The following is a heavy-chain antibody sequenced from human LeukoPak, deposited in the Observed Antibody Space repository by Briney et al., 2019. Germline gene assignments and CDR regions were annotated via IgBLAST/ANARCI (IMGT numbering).Heavy chain of an antibody. V-gene: IGHV3-30*02. CDR1: GFTFSSYG. Sequence: TGGSLRLSCAASGFTFSSYGMHWVRQAPGKGLEWVAFIRYDGSNKYYADSVKGRFTISRDNSKNTLYLQMNSLRAEDTAVYYCAKGAPRNWNYIPFFDYWGQGTLVTVSS. CDR3: AKGAPRNWNYIPFFDY. D-gene: IGHD1-7*01. J-gene: IGHJ4*02. CDR2: IRYDGSNK.